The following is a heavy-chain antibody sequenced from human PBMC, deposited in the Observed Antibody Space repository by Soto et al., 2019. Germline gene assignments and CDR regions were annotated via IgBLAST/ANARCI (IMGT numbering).Heavy chain of an antibody. CDR3: AKRVAVAGNGYDS. Sequence: EVQLLESGGGLVQPGGSLRVSCAASGFTFNNYAMSWVRQAPGKGLEWVSAISSCGGSTYYASSVKGRFTISRDNSKNPRYLQMNSLRAEDTAMYFCAKRVAVAGNGYDSWGQGTLVTVSS. D-gene: IGHD6-19*01. CDR2: ISSCGGST. J-gene: IGHJ5*01. CDR1: GFTFNNYA. V-gene: IGHV3-23*01.